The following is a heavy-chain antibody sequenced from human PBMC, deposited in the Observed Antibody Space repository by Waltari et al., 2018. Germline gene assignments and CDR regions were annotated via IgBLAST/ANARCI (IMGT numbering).Heavy chain of an antibody. CDR3: ARITVTTPKYYFDF. D-gene: IGHD4-17*01. Sequence: QVPLQESIPGLVKPSATLSLTCSVTGGSFSSRSHYWSWIRQPQEKGLEWIGFIYYSGSTNYNPSLKSRVTISVDMSKNQFSLKLTSVTAADTALYYCARITVTTPKYYFDFWGQGTLVTVSS. CDR1: GGSFSSRSHY. CDR2: IYYSGST. J-gene: IGHJ4*02. V-gene: IGHV4-61*01.